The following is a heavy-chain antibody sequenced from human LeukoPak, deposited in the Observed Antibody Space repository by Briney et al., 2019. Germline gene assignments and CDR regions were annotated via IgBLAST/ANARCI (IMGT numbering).Heavy chain of an antibody. J-gene: IGHJ4*02. D-gene: IGHD3-10*01. V-gene: IGHV4-61*01. CDR2: IYYSGST. Sequence: SETLSLTCTVSGYSISSGYYWGWIRQPPGKGLEWIGYIYYSGSTNYNPSLKSRVTISVDTSKNQFSLKLSSVTAADAAVYYCERGGGYYGSGSYLHWGEGTLVTDSS. CDR1: GYSISSGYY. CDR3: ERGGGYYGSGSYLH.